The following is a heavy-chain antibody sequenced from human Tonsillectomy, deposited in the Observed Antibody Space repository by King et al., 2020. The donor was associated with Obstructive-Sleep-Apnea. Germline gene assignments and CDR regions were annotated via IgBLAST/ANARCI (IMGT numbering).Heavy chain of an antibody. Sequence: VQLVESGGGVVQPGRSLRLSCAASGFTFSSYAMHWVRQAPGKGLEWVAVISYDGSNKYYADSVKGRFTMSRDNSKNTLYLQMNSLRAEDTAVYYCARDKHYYDSSGYLHVWGQGTTVTVSS. V-gene: IGHV3-30*04. CDR1: GFTFSSYA. CDR2: ISYDGSNK. CDR3: ARDKHYYDSSGYLHV. J-gene: IGHJ6*02. D-gene: IGHD3-22*01.